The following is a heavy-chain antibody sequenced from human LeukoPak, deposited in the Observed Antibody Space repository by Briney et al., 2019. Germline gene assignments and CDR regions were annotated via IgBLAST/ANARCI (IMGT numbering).Heavy chain of an antibody. Sequence: ASVKVSCKASGYTFTGYYMHWVRQAPGQGLEWMGIINPSGGSTSYAQKFQGRVTMTRDMSTSTVYMELSSLRSEDTAVYYCARGITMVRGPPHNWFDPWGQGTLVTVSS. CDR3: ARGITMVRGPPHNWFDP. J-gene: IGHJ5*02. D-gene: IGHD3-10*01. CDR1: GYTFTGYY. V-gene: IGHV1-46*01. CDR2: INPSGGST.